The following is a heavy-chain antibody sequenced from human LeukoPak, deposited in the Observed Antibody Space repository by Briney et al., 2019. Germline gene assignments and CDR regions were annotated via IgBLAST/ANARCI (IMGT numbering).Heavy chain of an antibody. CDR2: ISSSSSYI. CDR3: ARDSSGTEHFDY. V-gene: IGHV3-21*01. Sequence: GGSLRLSCAASGFTFSSYSMNWVRQAPGEGLEWVSSISSSSSYIYYADSVKGRFTISRDNAKNSLHLQMNSLRAEDTAVYYCARDSSGTEHFDYWGQGTLVTVSS. D-gene: IGHD6-19*01. CDR1: GFTFSSYS. J-gene: IGHJ4*02.